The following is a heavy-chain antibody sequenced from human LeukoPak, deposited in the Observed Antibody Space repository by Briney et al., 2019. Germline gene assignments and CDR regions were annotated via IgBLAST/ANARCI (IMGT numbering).Heavy chain of an antibody. CDR3: AKDMNYYDSSGLTSH. J-gene: IGHJ4*02. CDR2: ISYDGSNK. CDR1: GFTFSSYG. D-gene: IGHD3-22*01. Sequence: GGPLRLSCAASGFTFSSYGMHWVRQAPGKGLEWVAVISYDGSNKYYADSVKGRFTISRDNSKNTLYLQMNSLRAEDTAMYYCAKDMNYYDSSGLTSHWGQGTLVTVSS. V-gene: IGHV3-30*18.